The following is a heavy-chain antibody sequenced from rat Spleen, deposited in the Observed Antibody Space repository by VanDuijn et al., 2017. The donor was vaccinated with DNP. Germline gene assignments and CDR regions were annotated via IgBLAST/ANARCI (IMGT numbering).Heavy chain of an antibody. CDR2: ITNTGGST. D-gene: IGHD1-3*01. CDR1: GFIFNNYW. CDR3: ATLWTLAY. Sequence: EVQLVESGGGPVQPGRSLKLSCVASGFIFNNYWMTWIRQAPGKGLEWVASITNTGGSTYYRDSVKGRFTISRDNAKSSLYLQMDSLRSEDTATYYYATLWTLAYWGQGTLVTVSS. J-gene: IGHJ3*01. V-gene: IGHV5-31*01.